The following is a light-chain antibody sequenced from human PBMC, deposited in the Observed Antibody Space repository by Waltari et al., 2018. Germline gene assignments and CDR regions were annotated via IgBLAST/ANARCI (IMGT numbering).Light chain of an antibody. V-gene: IGKV1-39*01. Sequence: DIQMTQSPSSLSASVGDGVTITCQTSQSISNYLNWYQLKPGKAPNLLIYTASTLQSGVPSRFSGSGSGTDFTLTINNLQPEDFATYYCQQSHSFPFTFGQGTRVEI. CDR2: TAS. J-gene: IGKJ5*01. CDR3: QQSHSFPFT. CDR1: QSISNY.